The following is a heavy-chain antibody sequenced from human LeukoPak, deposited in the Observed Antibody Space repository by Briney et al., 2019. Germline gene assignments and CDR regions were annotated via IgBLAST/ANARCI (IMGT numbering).Heavy chain of an antibody. CDR3: ASGIAAAGSGY. D-gene: IGHD6-13*01. J-gene: IGHJ4*02. CDR2: ISSSSSYI. CDR1: GFTFSSYE. Sequence: GGSLRLSCAASGFTFSSYEMNWVRQAPGKGLEWVSSISSSSSYIYYADSVKGRFTISRDNAKNSLYLQMNSLRAEDTSVYYCASGIAAAGSGYWGQGTLVTVSS. V-gene: IGHV3-21*01.